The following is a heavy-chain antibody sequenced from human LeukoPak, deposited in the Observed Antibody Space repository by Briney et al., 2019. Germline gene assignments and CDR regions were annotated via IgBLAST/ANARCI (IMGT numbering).Heavy chain of an antibody. CDR2: IRSKAYGGTT. D-gene: IGHD2-2*01. CDR1: GFTLGDYA. CDR3: TRDGRYCSSTSCFTFDK. Sequence: GGSLRLSCIASGFTLGDYAMSWVRQAPGEGLEWVGIIRSKAYGGTTEYAASVKGRFTISRDDSKSIAYLQMNSLKTEDTALYHGTRDGRYCSSTSCFTFDKWGQGTLVTVSS. V-gene: IGHV3-49*04. J-gene: IGHJ4*02.